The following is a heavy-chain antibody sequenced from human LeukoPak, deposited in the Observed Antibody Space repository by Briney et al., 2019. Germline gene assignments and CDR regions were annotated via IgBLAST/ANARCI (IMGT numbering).Heavy chain of an antibody. V-gene: IGHV1-2*02. CDR3: ASGSFGGVFYSNAY. J-gene: IGHJ4*02. CDR1: GYTFTGYY. CDR2: INPNSGGT. D-gene: IGHD3-3*01. Sequence: VASVKVSCKASGYTFTGYYMHWVRQAPGQGLEWMGWINPNSGGTNYAQNFQGRVTMTRDTSTSTVYMELSSLRSEDTAVYYCASGSFGGVFYSNAYGGQGTLATVSS.